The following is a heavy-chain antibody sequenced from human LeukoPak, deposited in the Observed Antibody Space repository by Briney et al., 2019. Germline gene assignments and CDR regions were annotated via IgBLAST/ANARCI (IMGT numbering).Heavy chain of an antibody. J-gene: IGHJ6*02. CDR2: ISGSGGST. CDR3: VRDRFYAMDV. CDR1: GFTFSSYA. Sequence: PGGSLRLSCAASGFTFSSYAMSWVRQAPGKGREWVSAISGSGGSTYYADSVKGRFTLSRDNAKNTLYLQMNSLRAEDTAVFYCVRDRFYAMDVWGQGTTVTVSS. V-gene: IGHV3-23*01.